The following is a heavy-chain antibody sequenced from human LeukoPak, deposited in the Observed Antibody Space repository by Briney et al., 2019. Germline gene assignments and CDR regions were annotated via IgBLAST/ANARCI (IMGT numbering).Heavy chain of an antibody. CDR3: ARAPQGIVVVPAANAA. D-gene: IGHD2-2*01. CDR2: ISSSSSTI. Sequence: GGSLRLSCAASGFTFSTYSMNWVRQAPGKGLEWVSYISSSSSTIYYADSVKGRFTISRGNAKNSLYLQMNSLRAEDTAVYYCARAPQGIVVVPAANAAWGQGTPVTVSS. J-gene: IGHJ5*02. V-gene: IGHV3-48*04. CDR1: GFTFSTYS.